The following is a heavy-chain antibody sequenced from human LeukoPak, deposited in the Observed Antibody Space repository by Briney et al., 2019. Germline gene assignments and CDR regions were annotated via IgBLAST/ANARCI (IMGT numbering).Heavy chain of an antibody. D-gene: IGHD3-16*01. J-gene: IGHJ6*03. CDR2: ISVYNDKT. CDR1: GYTFTSYG. Sequence: ASVKVSCKASGYTFTSYGITWVRQAPGEGLEWMGWISVYNDKTNYAQKLQGRGTMTTETSTSTAYMELRSLRSDDTAVYYCARGGTPSYYYYMDVWGKGTTVTISS. CDR3: ARGGTPSYYYYMDV. V-gene: IGHV1-18*01.